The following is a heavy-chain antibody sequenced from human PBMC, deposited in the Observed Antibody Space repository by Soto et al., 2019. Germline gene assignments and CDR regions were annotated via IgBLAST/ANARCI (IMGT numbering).Heavy chain of an antibody. CDR2: TYYRSKWYN. Sequence: PSPTLSLPCAISGDSVSSKSAAWSWIRQSPSRGLEWLGRTYYRSKWYNEYALSLRSRITINPDTSKNQFSLQLNSVTPEDTGVYYCARSGNEGAIDYWGQGSLVTVSS. CDR3: ARSGNEGAIDY. D-gene: IGHD1-26*01. V-gene: IGHV6-1*01. CDR1: GDSVSSKSAA. J-gene: IGHJ4*02.